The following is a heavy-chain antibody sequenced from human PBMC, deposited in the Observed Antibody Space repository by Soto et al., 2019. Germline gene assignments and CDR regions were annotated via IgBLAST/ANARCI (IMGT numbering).Heavy chain of an antibody. Sequence: QVQLQQWGAGLLKPSETLSLTCAVYGGSFSGYYWSWIRQPPGKGLEWIGEITHSGSTNYNPSLKSRVTISVDTSKNQFSLKLSSVTAADTAVYYCARGRTAARAFDYWGQGTLVTVSS. V-gene: IGHV4-34*01. D-gene: IGHD6-6*01. J-gene: IGHJ4*02. CDR1: GGSFSGYY. CDR3: ARGRTAARAFDY. CDR2: ITHSGST.